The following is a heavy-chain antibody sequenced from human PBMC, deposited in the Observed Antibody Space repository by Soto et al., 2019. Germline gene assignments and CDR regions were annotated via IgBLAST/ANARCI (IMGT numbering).Heavy chain of an antibody. D-gene: IGHD3-22*01. CDR1: GGSFSTYY. CDR2: INHSGNT. J-gene: IGHJ5*02. CDR3: FGWLGSNWLDP. V-gene: IGHV4-34*01. Sequence: QVQPQQWGTGLLKPSETLSLTCAVYGGSFSTYYWNWIRQPPGKGLEWIGEINHSGNTQYNPSLKRRVTMSLDTSNNQFSLKLTSVTAADTAVYYCFGWLGSNWLDPWGQGTLVTVSP.